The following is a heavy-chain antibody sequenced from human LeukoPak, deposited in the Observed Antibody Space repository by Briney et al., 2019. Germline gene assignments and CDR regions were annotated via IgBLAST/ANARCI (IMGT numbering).Heavy chain of an antibody. CDR2: HSHSGSA. CDR1: GGYISSGSYY. J-gene: IGHJ4*02. Sequence: SETLSLTCTVSGGYISSGSYYWGWIRQPPGKGLEWIGTHSHSGSAYYNPSLRSRITMSLDTSENQLSLKLYSVTAADTAIYYCARYQTGTMFAVWGQGTLVTISS. CDR3: ARYQTGTMFAV. V-gene: IGHV4-39*07. D-gene: IGHD1/OR15-1a*01.